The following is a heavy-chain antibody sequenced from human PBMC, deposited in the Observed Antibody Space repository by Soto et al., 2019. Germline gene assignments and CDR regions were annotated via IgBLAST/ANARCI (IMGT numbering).Heavy chain of an antibody. Sequence: EVQLVESGGGLVKPGGSLRLSCAASGFTFRSYTMNWVRQAPGKGLEWVSSISSDRGFTYYADSLKGRFTISRDNAKNSLFLQMNSLRAEDTAVYYCARDDLYDSSGFDNWGQGTLVTVFS. CDR1: GFTFRSYT. J-gene: IGHJ4*02. D-gene: IGHD3-22*01. CDR3: ARDDLYDSSGFDN. V-gene: IGHV3-21*01. CDR2: ISSDRGFT.